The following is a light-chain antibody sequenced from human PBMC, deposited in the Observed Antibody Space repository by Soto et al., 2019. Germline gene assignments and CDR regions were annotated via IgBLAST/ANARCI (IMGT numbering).Light chain of an antibody. CDR3: QQYGSSPQT. V-gene: IGKV3-20*01. Sequence: EIVLTQSPGTLSLSPGERATLSCRASQTVSSSCLAWYRQKPGQSPSLLIYGASSRATGIPDRFSGSGSGTDFTLTICRLEPEDFAVSYCQQYGSSPQTFRQGTKVEIK. J-gene: IGKJ1*01. CDR2: GAS. CDR1: QTVSSSC.